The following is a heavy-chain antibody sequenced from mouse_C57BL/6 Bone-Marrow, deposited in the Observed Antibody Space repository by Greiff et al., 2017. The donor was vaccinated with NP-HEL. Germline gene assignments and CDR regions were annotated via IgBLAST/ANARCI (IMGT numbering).Heavy chain of an antibody. CDR1: GYTFTSYW. CDR3: ARGFYYYGSSPYAMDY. J-gene: IGHJ4*01. V-gene: IGHV1-72*01. D-gene: IGHD1-1*01. Sequence: QVQLQQPGAELVQPGASVKLSCKASGYTFTSYWMHWVQQRPGRGLEWIGRIDPNSGGTKYNEQFKSKATLTVDTPSSTAYMQLSSLTSEDSAVYYCARGFYYYGSSPYAMDYWGQGTSVTVSS. CDR2: IDPNSGGT.